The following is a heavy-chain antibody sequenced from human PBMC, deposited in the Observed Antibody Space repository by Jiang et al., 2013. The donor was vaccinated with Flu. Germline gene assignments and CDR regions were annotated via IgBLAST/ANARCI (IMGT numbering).Heavy chain of an antibody. Sequence: CGAEVKKPGASVKVSCKASGYTFTGYYMHWVRQAPGQGLEWMGWINPNSGGTNYAQKFQGRVTMTRDTSISTAYMELSRLRSDDTAVYYCASDRTYDILTGSSMDVWGQGTTVTVS. V-gene: IGHV1-2*02. CDR1: GYTFTGYY. CDR2: INPNSGGT. D-gene: IGHD3-9*01. J-gene: IGHJ6*02. CDR3: ASDRTYDILTGSSMDV.